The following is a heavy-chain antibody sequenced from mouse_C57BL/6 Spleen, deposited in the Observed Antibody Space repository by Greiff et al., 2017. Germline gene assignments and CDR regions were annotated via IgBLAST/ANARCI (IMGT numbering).Heavy chain of an antibody. CDR2: INPSNGGT. CDR1: GYTFTSYY. Sequence: QVQLQQPGTELVKPGASVKLSCKASGYTFTSYYMHWVKQRTGQGLEWIGNINPSNGGTNYNEKFKSKATLTVDTSSSTAYMQLSSLTSEDSAVYSCARPDSYSYAMDYRGQGTSVTVSS. V-gene: IGHV1-53*01. CDR3: ARPDSYSYAMDY. J-gene: IGHJ4*01.